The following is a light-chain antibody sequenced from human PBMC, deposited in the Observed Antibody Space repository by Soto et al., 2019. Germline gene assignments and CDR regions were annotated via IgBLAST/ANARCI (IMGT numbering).Light chain of an antibody. Sequence: EIVLTQSPATLSLSPGERATLSCRASQSVSSYLAWYQQKPGQAPRLLIYDASNSATGIPARFSGSGSGTDFTLTISSLEAEDFAVYYCQQRSNWPHLTFGGGTKVEMK. CDR1: QSVSSY. J-gene: IGKJ4*01. CDR2: DAS. V-gene: IGKV3-11*01. CDR3: QQRSNWPHLT.